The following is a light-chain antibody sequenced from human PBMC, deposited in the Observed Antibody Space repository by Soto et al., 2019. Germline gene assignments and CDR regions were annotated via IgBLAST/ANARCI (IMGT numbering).Light chain of an antibody. Sequence: SQRISSYLYWYQQKTGRDTKIMXYDADSLQSGGPSRLSGSGSGRDFTLTISSLQPEDFAAYYCQQSYRTPQITFGQGTRLEIK. V-gene: IGKV1-39*01. J-gene: IGKJ5*01. CDR2: DAD. CDR3: QQSYRTPQIT. CDR1: QRISSY.